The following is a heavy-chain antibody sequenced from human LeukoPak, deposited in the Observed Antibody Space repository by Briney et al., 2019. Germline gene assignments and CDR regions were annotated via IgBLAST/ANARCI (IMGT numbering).Heavy chain of an antibody. V-gene: IGHV4-59*01. CDR1: GGSISTYY. CDR2: VYYSGST. CDR3: ARDRWIYGGFDY. Sequence: SETLSLTCTVSGGSISTYYWNWIRQPPGRGLEWIGYVYYSGSTNYNPSLKSRVTISVDTSKNQFSLKLSSVTAADTAVYYCARDRWIYGGFDYWGQGTLVTVSS. D-gene: IGHD4-23*01. J-gene: IGHJ4*02.